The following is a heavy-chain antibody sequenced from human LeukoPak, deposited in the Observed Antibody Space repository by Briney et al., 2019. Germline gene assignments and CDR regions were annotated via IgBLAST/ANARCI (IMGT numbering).Heavy chain of an antibody. Sequence: PSDTLSLTCTVSGGSISSGDYYWNWIRQHPEKSLGRIGYICYSGSASSNPSLKSHDTISVDTSKNQFSLKLSSVTAADTAVYYCARGSTLIRGFDYWGQGTLVTVSS. CDR3: ARGSTLIRGFDY. V-gene: IGHV4-31*01. D-gene: IGHD3-10*01. CDR1: GGSISSGDYY. J-gene: IGHJ4*02. CDR2: ICYSGSA.